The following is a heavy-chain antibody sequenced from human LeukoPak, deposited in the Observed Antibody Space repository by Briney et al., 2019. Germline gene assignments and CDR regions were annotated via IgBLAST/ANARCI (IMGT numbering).Heavy chain of an antibody. Sequence: GGSLRLSCAVSGFTLTNHGVSWVRQAPGKGLEWVSVIYSGGGTFYSDSVKGRFTISRDYSKNTLYLQLNSLRADDTAVYYCARDSNGPAFWGQGTLVTVSS. CDR3: ARDSNGPAF. CDR2: IYSGGGT. D-gene: IGHD6-19*01. V-gene: IGHV3-53*01. CDR1: GFTLTNHG. J-gene: IGHJ4*02.